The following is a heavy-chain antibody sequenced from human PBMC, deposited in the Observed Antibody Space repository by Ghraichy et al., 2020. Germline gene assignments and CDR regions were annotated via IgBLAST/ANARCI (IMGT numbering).Heavy chain of an antibody. CDR2: FDPEDGET. D-gene: IGHD3-22*01. Sequence: ASVKVSCKVSGYTLTELSMHWVRQAPGKGLEWMGGFDPEDGETIYAQKFQGRVTMTEDTSTDTAYMELSSLRSEDTAVYYCATKPNYYDSSGYYRIFQHWGQGTLVTVSS. CDR1: GYTLTELS. J-gene: IGHJ1*01. V-gene: IGHV1-24*01. CDR3: ATKPNYYDSSGYYRIFQH.